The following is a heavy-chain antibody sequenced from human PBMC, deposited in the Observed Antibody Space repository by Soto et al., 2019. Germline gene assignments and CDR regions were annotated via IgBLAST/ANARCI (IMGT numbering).Heavy chain of an antibody. CDR2: IIPSFGTA. Sequence: QVQLVQSGAEVKKPGSSVKVSCKASGGTFSSYAISWVRQAPGQGLEWMGGIIPSFGTASYAQKLQGRVTITADESTSTAYMELSSLRSEDTAVYYCARGLSGYDYFQTQTNDYWGQGTLVTVSS. CDR1: GGTFSSYA. CDR3: ARGLSGYDYFQTQTNDY. J-gene: IGHJ4*02. V-gene: IGHV1-69*01. D-gene: IGHD5-12*01.